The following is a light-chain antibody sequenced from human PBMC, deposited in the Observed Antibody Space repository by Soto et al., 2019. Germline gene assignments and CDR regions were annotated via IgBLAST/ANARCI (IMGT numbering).Light chain of an antibody. CDR3: QQYNNWPPYT. V-gene: IGKV3-15*01. J-gene: IGKJ2*01. CDR2: GAS. Sequence: EIVMTQSPSTLSVSPGDRVTLSCRASRSLSTNLAWYQQKPGQAPRLLIYGASTRATGIPARFRGSGSGTEFTLTISSLQSEDFAVYYCQQYNNWPPYTFGQGTKLEIK. CDR1: RSLSTN.